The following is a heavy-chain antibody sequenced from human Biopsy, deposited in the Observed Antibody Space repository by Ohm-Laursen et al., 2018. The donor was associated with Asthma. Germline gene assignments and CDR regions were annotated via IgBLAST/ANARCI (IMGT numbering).Heavy chain of an antibody. CDR2: IIALFGKT. CDR3: ARVLTTEEGDTWFDP. V-gene: IGHV1-69*13. CDR1: GGTFSNYV. J-gene: IGHJ5*02. D-gene: IGHD4-11*01. Sequence: SVKVSCKASGGTFSNYVFSWVRQAPGQGLEWMGGIIALFGKTKYTQKLQARVTMTADEATSTVYMELSSLRSEDTAVYYCARVLTTEEGDTWFDPWGQGTLVTVSS.